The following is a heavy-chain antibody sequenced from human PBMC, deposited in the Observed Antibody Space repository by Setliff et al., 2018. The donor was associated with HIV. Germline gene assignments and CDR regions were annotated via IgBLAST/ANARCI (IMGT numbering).Heavy chain of an antibody. CDR3: TRGPEGVAGGDY. D-gene: IGHD3-3*01. CDR1: GDSISSHY. V-gene: IGHV4-59*11. CDR2: VYYSGST. J-gene: IGHJ4*02. Sequence: TSETLSLTCTVSGDSISSHYWNWIRQPPGKALEWIGYVYYSGSTNYNPSFKSRVTISVDRSKRQFSLNLSSVTAADTAIYYCTRGPEGVAGGDYWGQGILVTVPQ.